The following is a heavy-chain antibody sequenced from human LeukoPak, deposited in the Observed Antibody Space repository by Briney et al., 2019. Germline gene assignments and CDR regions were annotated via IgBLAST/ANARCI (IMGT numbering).Heavy chain of an antibody. Sequence: GGSLRLSCEASGFIFDDYAMYWVRQAPGKGLEWVSGITWDSGIIGYADSVKGRFTISRDSAKNSLYLQMNSLRTEDTALYYCAKGFGSGWSDHWGQGTLVTVSS. CDR2: ITWDSGII. CDR1: GFIFDDYA. CDR3: AKGFGSGWSDH. V-gene: IGHV3-9*01. D-gene: IGHD6-19*01. J-gene: IGHJ5*02.